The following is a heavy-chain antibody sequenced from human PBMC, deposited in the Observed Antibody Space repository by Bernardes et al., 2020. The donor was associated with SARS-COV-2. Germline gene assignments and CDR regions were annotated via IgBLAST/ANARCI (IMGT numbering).Heavy chain of an antibody. Sequence: ASVKVSCKASGYTFSTYGISWVRQAPGQGLEWMGWISGYNGNTKYAQKLQGRVTMTTDTSTSTAYMELRSLRSDDTAVYYCARDPNVSTAGGEGYYFDYWGQGTLVTVSS. J-gene: IGHJ4*02. CDR3: ARDPNVSTAGGEGYYFDY. D-gene: IGHD3-16*01. CDR1: GYTFSTYG. CDR2: ISGYNGNT. V-gene: IGHV1-18*04.